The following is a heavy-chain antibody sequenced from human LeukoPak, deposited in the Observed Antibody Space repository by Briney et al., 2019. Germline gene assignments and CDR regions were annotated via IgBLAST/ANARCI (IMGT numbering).Heavy chain of an antibody. CDR2: IDTSGNT. J-gene: IGHJ5*02. CDR3: ARVDSSSWYSWFDP. CDR1: GGSISSYY. D-gene: IGHD6-13*01. V-gene: IGHV4-4*07. Sequence: SETLSLTCTVSGGSISSYYWSWIRQPAGKGLEWIGRIDTSGNTNYKPSLKSRVTMSVDTSKNQFSLKLSSVTAADTAVYYCARVDSSSWYSWFDPWGQGTLVTVSS.